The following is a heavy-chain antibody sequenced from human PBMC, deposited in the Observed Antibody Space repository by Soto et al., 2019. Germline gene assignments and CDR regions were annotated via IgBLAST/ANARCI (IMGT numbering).Heavy chain of an antibody. J-gene: IGHJ4*02. CDR3: ARDLRGYSRYDYLDY. CDR1: VGSISSGGYY. D-gene: IGHD5-12*01. V-gene: IGHV4-31*03. Sequence: PSETLSLTCTVSVGSISSGGYYWSWIRQHPGKGLEWVGYSCYTGSSYYNPSLKSRVTISVDASKNQLSLRLASVTAADTAVYYCARDLRGYSRYDYLDYWGQGIPVTVSS. CDR2: SCYTGSS.